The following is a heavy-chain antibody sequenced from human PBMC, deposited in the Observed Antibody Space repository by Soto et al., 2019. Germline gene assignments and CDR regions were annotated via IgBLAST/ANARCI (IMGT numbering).Heavy chain of an antibody. V-gene: IGHV3-23*01. CDR1: GFTFSTYA. CDR3: ARYYYESGSAFDY. J-gene: IGHJ4*02. D-gene: IGHD3-10*01. Sequence: GGSLRLSCAASGFTFSTYAMSWVRQAPGKGLEWVSGISDSGSTTYYAGSVKGRFTISRDNAKNTLYLQMNSLRAEDTAVYYCARYYYESGSAFDYWGQGTLVTVSS. CDR2: ISDSGSTT.